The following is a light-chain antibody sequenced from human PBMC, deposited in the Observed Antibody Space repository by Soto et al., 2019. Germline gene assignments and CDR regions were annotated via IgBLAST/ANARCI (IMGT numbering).Light chain of an antibody. CDR1: HSVSNY. CDR2: DAS. Sequence: EDVLTQSPATLSLSPGERANLSCRASHSVSNYLAWYQQKPGQAPRLLIFDASNRPTDIPARFSGSGSGTDFTLTISSLESEDFAVYYCQQRGDWPLTFGGGTKVEIK. J-gene: IGKJ4*01. CDR3: QQRGDWPLT. V-gene: IGKV3-11*01.